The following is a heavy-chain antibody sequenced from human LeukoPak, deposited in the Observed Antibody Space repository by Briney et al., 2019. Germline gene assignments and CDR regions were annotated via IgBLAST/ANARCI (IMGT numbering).Heavy chain of an antibody. J-gene: IGHJ4*02. Sequence: GGSQRLSCVASGFTFSSYSMNWVRQAPGKGLEWVSCISSSSSYIYYADSVKGRFTISRDNAKNSVYLQMNSLRAEDTAVYYCTRAVAAADFSPGYWGQGTVVTVSS. CDR2: ISSSSSYI. CDR1: GFTFSSYS. CDR3: TRAVAAADFSPGY. D-gene: IGHD6-13*01. V-gene: IGHV3-21*01.